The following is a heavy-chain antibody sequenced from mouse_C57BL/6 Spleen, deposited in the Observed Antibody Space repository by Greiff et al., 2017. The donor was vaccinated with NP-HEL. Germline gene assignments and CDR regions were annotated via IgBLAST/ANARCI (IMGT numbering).Heavy chain of an antibody. D-gene: IGHD1-1*01. CDR3: ARDRNYYGSRAWFAY. Sequence: VQLQQSGPELVKPGASVKLSCKASGYTFTSYDINWVKQRPGQGLEWIGWIYPRDGSTKYNEKFKGQATLTVDTSSSTAYMELHSLTSEDSAVYFCARDRNYYGSRAWFAYWGQGTLVTVSA. CDR1: GYTFTSYD. CDR2: IYPRDGST. V-gene: IGHV1-85*01. J-gene: IGHJ3*01.